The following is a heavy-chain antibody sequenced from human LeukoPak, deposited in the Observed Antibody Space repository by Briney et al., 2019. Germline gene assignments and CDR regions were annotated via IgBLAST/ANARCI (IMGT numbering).Heavy chain of an antibody. D-gene: IGHD3-9*01. CDR2: LSSSSSYI. CDR1: GFTFSSYS. J-gene: IGHJ4*02. V-gene: IGHV3-21*01. CDR3: AKLILRYFDWLYGDY. Sequence: GGSLRLSCAASGFTFSSYSMNWVRQAPGKGLEWVSSLSSSSSYIDYADSVKGRFTISRDNSKNTLYLQMNSLRAEDTAVYYCAKLILRYFDWLYGDYWGQGTLVTVSS.